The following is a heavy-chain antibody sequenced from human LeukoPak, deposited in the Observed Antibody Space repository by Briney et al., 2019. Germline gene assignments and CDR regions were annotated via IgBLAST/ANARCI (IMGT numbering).Heavy chain of an antibody. Sequence: GGSLRLSCAASGFTFTDYYMNWIRQAPGKGLEWVSSISRGGNSIYYADSVKGRFTISRDNAKNSLYLQMNSLRAEDTAVYYCARDPTPSAVTYSSGWYEPYNWFDPWGQGTLVTVSS. J-gene: IGHJ5*02. CDR2: ISRGGNSI. CDR1: GFTFTDYY. D-gene: IGHD6-19*01. V-gene: IGHV3-11*04. CDR3: ARDPTPSAVTYSSGWYEPYNWFDP.